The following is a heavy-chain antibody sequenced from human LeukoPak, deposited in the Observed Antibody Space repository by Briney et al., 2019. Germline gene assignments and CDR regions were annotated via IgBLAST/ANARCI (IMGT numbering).Heavy chain of an antibody. J-gene: IGHJ3*02. CDR2: INSDGSGT. V-gene: IGHV3-74*01. CDR3: ARGKDGVWAFDI. D-gene: IGHD3-16*01. Sequence: GGSLRLSCGASGFTFSRYWMHWVRQAPGMGPVWVSRINSDGSGTTYADSVKGRVTISRDNAKNTLYLQMNSLRAEDAAVYYCARGKDGVWAFDIWGQGTMVTVSS. CDR1: GFTFSRYW.